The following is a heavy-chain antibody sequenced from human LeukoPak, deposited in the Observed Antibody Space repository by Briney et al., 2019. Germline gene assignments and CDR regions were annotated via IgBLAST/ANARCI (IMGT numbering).Heavy chain of an antibody. CDR3: AKGPKPGAISMVRGVRSSYYYMDV. Sequence: PGGSLRLSCTVSGFTVSSNSMSWVRQAPGKGLEWVSSISGIVGTTFYADSVKVRFTISRDNCKNTLYLQMNSLRADDTALYYCAKGPKPGAISMVRGVRSSYYYMDVWGKGTTVTISS. CDR1: GFTVSSNS. J-gene: IGHJ6*03. D-gene: IGHD3-10*01. CDR2: ISGIVGTT. V-gene: IGHV3-23*01.